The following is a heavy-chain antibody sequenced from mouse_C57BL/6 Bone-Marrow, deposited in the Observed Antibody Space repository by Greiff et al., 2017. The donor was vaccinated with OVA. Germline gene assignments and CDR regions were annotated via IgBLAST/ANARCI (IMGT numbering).Heavy chain of an antibody. CDR2: IDPSDSYT. V-gene: IGHV1-69*01. J-gene: IGHJ3*01. CDR1: GYTFTSYW. Sequence: VKLQQPGAELVMPGASVKLSCKASGYTFTSYWMHWVKQRPGQGLEWIGEIDPSDSYTNYNQKFKGKSTLTVDKSSSTAYMQLSSLTSEDSAVYYCAREDGSSYGFAYWGQGTLVTVSA. CDR3: AREDGSSYGFAY. D-gene: IGHD1-1*01.